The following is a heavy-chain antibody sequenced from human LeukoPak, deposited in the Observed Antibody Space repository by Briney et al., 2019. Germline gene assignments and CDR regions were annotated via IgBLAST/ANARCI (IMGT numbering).Heavy chain of an antibody. J-gene: IGHJ3*02. CDR2: IYSGGST. CDR3: ARVSPHYDDYRHAFDI. Sequence: GGSLRLSCAASGFTLDDYGMSWVRHAPGKGLEWVSVIYSGGSTYYADSVKGRFTISRHNSKNTLYLQMNSLRAEDTAVYYCARVSPHYDDYRHAFDIWGQGTMVTVSS. V-gene: IGHV3-53*04. D-gene: IGHD4-17*01. CDR1: GFTLDDYG.